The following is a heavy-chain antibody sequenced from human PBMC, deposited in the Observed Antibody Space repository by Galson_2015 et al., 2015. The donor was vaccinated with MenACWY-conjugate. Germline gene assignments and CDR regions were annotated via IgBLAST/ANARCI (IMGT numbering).Heavy chain of an antibody. CDR2: ISGSGGST. CDR1: GFTFSSYA. CDR3: AKDGSDYVPPYYCYGMDV. J-gene: IGHJ6*02. V-gene: IGHV3-23*01. Sequence: SLRLSCAASGFTFSSYAMSWVRQAPGKGLEWVSAISGSGGSTYYADSVKGRFTISRDNSKNTLYLQMNSLRAEDTAVYYCAKDGSDYVPPYYCYGMDVWGQGTTVTVSS. D-gene: IGHD1-26*01.